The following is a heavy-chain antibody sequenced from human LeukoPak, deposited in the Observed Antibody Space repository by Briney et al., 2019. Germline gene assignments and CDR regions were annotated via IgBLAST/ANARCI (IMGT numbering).Heavy chain of an antibody. CDR2: IYYSGST. Sequence: SETLSLTCAVYGGSFSSYYWGWIRQPPGKGLEWIGSIYYSGSTYYNPSLKSRATISVDTSKNQFSLKLSSVTAADTALYYCARRRGIVGATLFDYWGQGTLVTVSS. CDR3: ARRRGIVGATLFDY. D-gene: IGHD1-26*01. J-gene: IGHJ4*02. CDR1: GGSFSSYY. V-gene: IGHV4-39*01.